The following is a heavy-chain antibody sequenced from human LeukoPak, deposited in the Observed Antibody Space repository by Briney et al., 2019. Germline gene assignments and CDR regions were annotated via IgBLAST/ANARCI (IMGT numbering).Heavy chain of an antibody. CDR2: IDDSGVIR. J-gene: IGHJ6*02. CDR1: GFTFKTHA. Sequence: GGSLRLSCAASGFTFKTHAMSWVRQAPGKGPEWVSRIDDSGVIRSYADSVKGRFTISRGNSKMTLTLQMNSLRAEDTAVYYCAKRLKRNYYYHYAMDVWGQGTTVTVSS. CDR3: AKRLKRNYYYHYAMDV. V-gene: IGHV3-23*01. D-gene: IGHD3-22*01.